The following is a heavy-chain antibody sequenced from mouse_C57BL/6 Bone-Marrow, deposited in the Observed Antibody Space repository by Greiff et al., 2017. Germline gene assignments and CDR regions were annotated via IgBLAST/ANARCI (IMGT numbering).Heavy chain of an antibody. V-gene: IGHV5-4*01. CDR1: GFTFSSYA. CDR3: ARESPIYYDYDVWFAY. CDR2: ISDGGSYT. J-gene: IGHJ3*01. Sequence: EVQLVESGGGLVKPGGSLKLSCAASGFTFSSYAMSWVRQTPEKRLEWVATISDGGSYTYYPDNVKGRFPISRDNAKNNLYLQMSHLKSEDTAMXYCARESPIYYDYDVWFAYWGQGTLVTVSA. D-gene: IGHD2-4*01.